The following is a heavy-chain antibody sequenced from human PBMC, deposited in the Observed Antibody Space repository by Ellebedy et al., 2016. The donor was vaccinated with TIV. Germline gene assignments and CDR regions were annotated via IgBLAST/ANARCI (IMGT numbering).Heavy chain of an antibody. J-gene: IGHJ2*01. CDR1: GFTFSNYW. CDR3: ARDRITGVGMWYFDL. Sequence: GGSLRLSCVASGFTFSNYWMHWVRQAPGKELVWVSSINSDGRTTRYADSVQGRFTISRDNSKNRLYLQMNSLKVEDTATYYCARDRITGVGMWYFDLWGRGTLVTVSS. D-gene: IGHD1-14*01. CDR2: INSDGRTT. V-gene: IGHV3-74*01.